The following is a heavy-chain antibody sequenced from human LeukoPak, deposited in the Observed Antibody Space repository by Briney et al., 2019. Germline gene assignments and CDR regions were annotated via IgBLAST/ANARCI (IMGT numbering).Heavy chain of an antibody. D-gene: IGHD2-8*01. Sequence: PSETLSLTCTVSGGSISSYYWSWIRQPPGKGLEWIGYIYDSGSTNYNPSLKSRVTISVDTSKNQFSLKLSSVTAADTAVYYCAREGRGVSVGMDVWGQGTTVTVSS. CDR1: GGSISSYY. CDR2: IYDSGST. J-gene: IGHJ6*02. CDR3: AREGRGVSVGMDV. V-gene: IGHV4-59*01.